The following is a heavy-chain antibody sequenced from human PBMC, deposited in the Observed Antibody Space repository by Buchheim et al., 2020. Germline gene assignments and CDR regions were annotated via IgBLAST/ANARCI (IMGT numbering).Heavy chain of an antibody. CDR2: IYYSGST. D-gene: IGHD3-22*01. CDR1: GGSIISGANY. J-gene: IGHJ4*02. CDR3: VREDDSSGSFDY. Sequence: QVQLQESGPGLVKPSQTLSLTCAVSGGSIISGANYWSWIRQHPGKGLEWIGYIYYSGSTFFHPSLKSRVIMSIDISKNQFSLNLRSVTAADTAVYYCVREDDSSGSFDYWGQGTL. V-gene: IGHV4-31*11.